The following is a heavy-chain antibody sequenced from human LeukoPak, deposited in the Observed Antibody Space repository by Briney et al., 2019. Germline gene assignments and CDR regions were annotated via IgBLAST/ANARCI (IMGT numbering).Heavy chain of an antibody. CDR3: ARDRSPLGFDS. D-gene: IGHD7-27*01. Sequence: YDWGWVRQPPGKGLEWIGNVFYNGNTKYNPSLKSRGTISRDTSKNQFSLRLTSVTAADTAVYYCARDRSPLGFDSWGQGSLVTVSP. CDR2: VFYNGNT. V-gene: IGHV4-39*07. J-gene: IGHJ4*02. CDR1: YD.